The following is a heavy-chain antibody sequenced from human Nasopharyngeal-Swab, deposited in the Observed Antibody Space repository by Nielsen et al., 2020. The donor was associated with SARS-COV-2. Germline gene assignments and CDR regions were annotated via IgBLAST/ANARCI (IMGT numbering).Heavy chain of an antibody. CDR3: AEKGYSSSWYVY. J-gene: IGHJ4*02. Sequence: SETLSLTCGVYGGSVSGYYWNWIRQPPGKGLEWIGEINNSGRTHYNPSPKSRVTVSLDTSQNQFSLKLTSVTAADTAVYYCAEKGYSSSWYVYWGPGTLVTVSS. V-gene: IGHV4-34*01. CDR1: GGSVSGYY. D-gene: IGHD6-13*01. CDR2: INNSGRT.